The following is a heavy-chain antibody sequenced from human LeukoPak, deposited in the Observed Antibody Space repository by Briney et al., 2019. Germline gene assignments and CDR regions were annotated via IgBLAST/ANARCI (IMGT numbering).Heavy chain of an antibody. D-gene: IGHD5/OR15-5a*01. J-gene: IGHJ4*02. CDR3: ARGFSLPLFDY. CDR1: GFTFSSYG. V-gene: IGHV3-33*01. Sequence: PGGSLRLSCAASGFTFSSYGFHWVRQAPGKGLEWVAVIWSDGSYKYYADSVKGRFTISRDDSKNTLYLQMNSLRAEDTAVYYCARGFSLPLFDYWGQGTLVTV. CDR2: IWSDGSYK.